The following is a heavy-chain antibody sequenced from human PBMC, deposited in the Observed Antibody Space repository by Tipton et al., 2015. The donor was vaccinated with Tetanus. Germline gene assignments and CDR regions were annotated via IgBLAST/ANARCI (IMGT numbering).Heavy chain of an antibody. D-gene: IGHD2-2*03. CDR1: GGSINSGGYF. V-gene: IGHV4-31*03. CDR3: ARDLDGYCSSTNCYRGYFDY. CDR2: IYYSGST. Sequence: TLSLTCTVSGGSINSGGYFWNWIRQYPGKGLEWIGYIYYSGSTHYNPSLKSRLVMSVDVSKNQFSLNLSSVTAADAAVYYCARDLDGYCSSTNCYRGYFDYWGRGTLVTVSS. J-gene: IGHJ4*02.